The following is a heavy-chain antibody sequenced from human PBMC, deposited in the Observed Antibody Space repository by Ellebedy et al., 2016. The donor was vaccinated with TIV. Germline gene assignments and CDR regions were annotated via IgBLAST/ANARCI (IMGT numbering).Heavy chain of an antibody. J-gene: IGHJ3*02. D-gene: IGHD3-22*01. CDR1: GGSISTYY. V-gene: IGHV4-59*01. CDR2: IYYSGST. CDR3: ATSYDSSGYYDDDAFDI. Sequence: MPSETLSLTCTVSGGSISTYYWSWIRQPPGKGLEWIGYIYYSGSTKYNPSLKSRVTMSVATSKKQFSLNLSSVTDADTAGYYCATSYDSSGYYDDDAFDIWGQGTMVTVSS.